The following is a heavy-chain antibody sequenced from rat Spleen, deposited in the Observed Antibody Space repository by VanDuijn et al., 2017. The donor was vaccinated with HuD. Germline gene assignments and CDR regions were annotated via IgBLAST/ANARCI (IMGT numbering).Heavy chain of an antibody. CDR2: IKTKSIKYVT. CDR3: APSVMGFDY. D-gene: IGHD1-12*02. V-gene: IGHV6-6*01. CDR1: GFTFSTAW. Sequence: EVQVLESGGGLVQPGNSLKLSCSSSGFTFSTAWMYWYRQFPEKRLEWVARIKTKSIKYVTDYTESVKGRFTISRDDSKSIIYLQMNNLKEEDTAIYYCAPSVMGFDYWGQGVMVTVSS. J-gene: IGHJ2*01.